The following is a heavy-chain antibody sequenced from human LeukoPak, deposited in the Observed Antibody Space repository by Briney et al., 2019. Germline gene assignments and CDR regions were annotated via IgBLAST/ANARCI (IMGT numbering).Heavy chain of an antibody. Sequence: SETLSLTCTVSGDSISSSSSYWGWVRQPPGKGLEWIGSIYYSGNTNYNPSLKSRVTISVDTSKNQFSLKLSSVTAADTAVYYCARRGPPIFGVARSNNWLDPWGQGTLVTVSS. CDR1: GDSISSSSSY. J-gene: IGHJ5*02. CDR2: IYYSGNT. V-gene: IGHV4-39*07. CDR3: ARRGPPIFGVARSNNWLDP. D-gene: IGHD3-3*01.